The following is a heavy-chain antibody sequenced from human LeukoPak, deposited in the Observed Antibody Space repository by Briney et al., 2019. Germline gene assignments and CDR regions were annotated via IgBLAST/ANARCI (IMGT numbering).Heavy chain of an antibody. CDR2: IYYSGST. CDR1: GGSISSSSYY. CDR3: ARQPAPLSMIVVVPARPFDY. D-gene: IGHD3-22*01. Sequence: PSETLSLTCTVSGGSISSSSYYWGWIRQPPGKGLEWIGSIYYSGSTYYNPSLKSRVTISVDTSKNQFSLRLSSVTAADTAVYYCARQPAPLSMIVVVPARPFDYWGQGTLVTVSS. J-gene: IGHJ4*02. V-gene: IGHV4-39*01.